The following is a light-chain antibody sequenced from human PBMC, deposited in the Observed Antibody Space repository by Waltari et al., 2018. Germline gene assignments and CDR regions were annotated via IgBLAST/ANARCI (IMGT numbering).Light chain of an antibody. CDR1: QSVASSY. V-gene: IGKV3-20*01. CDR2: GAS. Sequence: EIVLTQSPGTLSLSPGERATLSCRASQSVASSYLAWYQQKPGQAPSLLIYGASSRATGIPDRFSGSGSGTDFTLTISRLEPEDFAVYYCQHFCSSPYTFGQGTKLEIK. J-gene: IGKJ2*01. CDR3: QHFCSSPYT.